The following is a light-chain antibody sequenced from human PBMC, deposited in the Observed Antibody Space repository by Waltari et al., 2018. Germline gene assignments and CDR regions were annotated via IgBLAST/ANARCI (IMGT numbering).Light chain of an antibody. V-gene: IGKV4-1*01. Sequence: VFYSSNNKNHLAWYQQKLGQSPKLLIYWASTRESGVPDRFSGSGSGTDFTLTISSLQAEDVAVYYCQQYFGTPPYTFGQGTKLEIK. CDR2: WAS. CDR1: VFYSSNNKNH. J-gene: IGKJ2*01. CDR3: QQYFGTPPYT.